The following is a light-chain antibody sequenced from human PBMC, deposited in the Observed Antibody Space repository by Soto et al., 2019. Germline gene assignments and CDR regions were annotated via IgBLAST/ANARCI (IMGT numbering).Light chain of an antibody. CDR2: GAS. CDR3: QQYGSSPRT. CDR1: QSVSSN. J-gene: IGKJ1*01. Sequence: EIVLTQSRDTLSVSPGERATLSCLASQSVSSNLAWYQQKPGQAPRLLIYGASTRATGIPARFSGSGSGTEFTLTISSLQSEDFAVYYCQQYGSSPRTFGQGTKVHI. V-gene: IGKV3-15*01.